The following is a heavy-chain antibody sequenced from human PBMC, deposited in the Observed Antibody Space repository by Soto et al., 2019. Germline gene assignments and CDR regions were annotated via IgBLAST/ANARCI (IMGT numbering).Heavy chain of an antibody. J-gene: IGHJ6*02. CDR2: INHGGIT. Sequence: QVQLQQWGAGLLKPSETLFLTCDVYGGSFGGYFWSWIRHPPGKGLEWIGEINHGGITNYNTSLKSRTTISVNTSKNQFSLKFSSLTAADAAVYYCARQGAMIVMIYYHGMDVWGQGTSVTVAS. CDR1: GGSFGGYF. V-gene: IGHV4-34*02. CDR3: ARQGAMIVMIYYHGMDV. D-gene: IGHD2-21*01.